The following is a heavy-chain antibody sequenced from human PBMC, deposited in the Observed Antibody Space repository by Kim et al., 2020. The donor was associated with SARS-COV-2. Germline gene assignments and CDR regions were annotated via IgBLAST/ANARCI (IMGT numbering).Heavy chain of an antibody. CDR2: GKA. CDR3: ARGADAFDI. V-gene: IGHV1-69*01. Sequence: GKANYAQKFQGSVTITAEEATSTAYMELSSLRSEETAVYYCARGADAFDIWGQGTMVTVSS. J-gene: IGHJ3*02.